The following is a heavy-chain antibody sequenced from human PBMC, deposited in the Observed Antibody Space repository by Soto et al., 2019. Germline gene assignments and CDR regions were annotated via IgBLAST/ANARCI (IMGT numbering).Heavy chain of an antibody. J-gene: IGHJ4*02. CDR1: GCPVSSNY. CDR2: IYSGDNK. D-gene: IGHD4-4*01. V-gene: IGHV3-66*01. Sequence: GGSLRLSCAASGCPVSSNYMSWVRQAPGKGLQWVSIIYSGDNKYYADSVKGRFTISRDNSKNTLYLQMNSLRAEDTAVYYCARVSRGYSNIEYFDYWGQGTLVTVSS. CDR3: ARVSRGYSNIEYFDY.